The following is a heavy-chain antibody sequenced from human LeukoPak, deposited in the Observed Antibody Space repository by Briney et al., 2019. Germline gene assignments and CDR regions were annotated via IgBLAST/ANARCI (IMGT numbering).Heavy chain of an antibody. D-gene: IGHD2-15*01. V-gene: IGHV2-70*11. J-gene: IGHJ4*02. CDR2: IDWDDDK. CDR3: ARISSLGYCSGGSCYSGYYFDY. Sequence: SGPALVKPTQTLTLTCTFSGFSLSTSGMCVSWIRQPPGKALEWLARIDWDDDKYYSTSLKTRLTISKDTSKNQVVLTMTNMDPVDTATYYCARISSLGYCSGGSCYSGYYFDYWGQGTLATVSS. CDR1: GFSLSTSGMC.